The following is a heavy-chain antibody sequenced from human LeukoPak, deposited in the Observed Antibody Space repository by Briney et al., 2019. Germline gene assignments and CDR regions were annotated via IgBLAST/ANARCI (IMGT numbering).Heavy chain of an antibody. J-gene: IGHJ4*02. CDR1: GGTFTSYG. CDR3: ARERYSSSWYSSSKIYYFDY. Sequence: EASVKVSCKASGGTFTSYGISWVRQAPGQGLEWMGRISAYNGNTNYAQKLQGRVTMTTDTSTSTAYMELRSLRSDDTAVYYCARERYSSSWYSSSKIYYFDYWGQGTLVTVSS. CDR2: ISAYNGNT. V-gene: IGHV1-18*01. D-gene: IGHD6-13*01.